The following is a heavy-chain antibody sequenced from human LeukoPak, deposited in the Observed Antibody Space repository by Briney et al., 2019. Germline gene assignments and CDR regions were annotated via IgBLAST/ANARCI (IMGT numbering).Heavy chain of an antibody. Sequence: PGGSLRLSCAASGFTFSSYWMSWVRRAPGKGLEWVANIKQDGSEKYYVDSVKGRFTISRDNAKNSLYLQMNSLRAEDTAVYYCARGIYSSSWYSNYYYYYMDVWGKGTTVTVSS. V-gene: IGHV3-7*01. CDR2: IKQDGSEK. CDR3: ARGIYSSSWYSNYYYYYMDV. CDR1: GFTFSSYW. J-gene: IGHJ6*03. D-gene: IGHD6-13*01.